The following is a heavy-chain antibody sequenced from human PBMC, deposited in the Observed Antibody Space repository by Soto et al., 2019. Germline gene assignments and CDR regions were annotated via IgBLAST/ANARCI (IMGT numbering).Heavy chain of an antibody. D-gene: IGHD6-19*01. CDR1: GFTFSSYG. Sequence: QVQLVESGGGVVQPGRSLRLSCAASGFTFSSYGMHWVRQAPGKGLEWVAIIWYDGSNRYYADSVKGRFTISRDNSKNPLYLQVNSLRAEDTAVYYCAREGSGWADYWGQGTLVTVSS. CDR2: IWYDGSNR. V-gene: IGHV3-33*01. J-gene: IGHJ4*02. CDR3: AREGSGWADY.